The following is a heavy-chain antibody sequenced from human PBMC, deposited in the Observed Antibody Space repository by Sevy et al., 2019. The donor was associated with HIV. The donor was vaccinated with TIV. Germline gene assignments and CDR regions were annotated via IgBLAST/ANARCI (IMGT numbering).Heavy chain of an antibody. CDR2: IYSGGTT. D-gene: IGHD3-3*01. V-gene: IGHV3-53*01. CDR3: AREFGDGYNPRYYFDY. J-gene: IGHJ4*02. CDR1: GFTVSTNY. Sequence: GGSLRLSCAASGFTVSTNYMSWVRQAPGKGLEWVSVIYSGGTTYYADSVKGRFTMSRDKSKNTLYLQMNSLRAEDTAVYYCAREFGDGYNPRYYFDYWGQGTLVTVSS.